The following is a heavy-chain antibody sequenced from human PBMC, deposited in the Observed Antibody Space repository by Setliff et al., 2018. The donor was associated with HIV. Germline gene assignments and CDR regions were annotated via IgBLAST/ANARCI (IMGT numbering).Heavy chain of an antibody. J-gene: IGHJ4*02. CDR2: IYHSGNT. Sequence: PSETLSLTCAVYGGSFSGYYWSWIRQPPGKGLEWIGSIYHSGNTYYNPSLKSRVIISVDMSKNQFSLKLTSVTAADTAVYHCARQAWHYDRDGYFIDYWGQGMLVTVSS. CDR3: ARQAWHYDRDGYFIDY. V-gene: IGHV4-34*01. CDR1: GGSFSGYY. D-gene: IGHD3-22*01.